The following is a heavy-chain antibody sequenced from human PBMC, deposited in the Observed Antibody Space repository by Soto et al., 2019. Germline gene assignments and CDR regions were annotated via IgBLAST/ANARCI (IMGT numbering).Heavy chain of an antibody. V-gene: IGHV3-30*03. Sequence: GGSLRLSCAASGFTFSSYGMHWVRQAPGKGLEWVAVISYDGSNKYYADSVKGRFTISRDNSKNTLYLQMNSLRAEDTAVYYWGRGRGGGFGGVITGGMDVWGQGTTVTVSS. D-gene: IGHD3-16*02. CDR2: ISYDGSNK. J-gene: IGHJ6*02. CDR3: GRGRGGGFGGVITGGMDV. CDR1: GFTFSSYG.